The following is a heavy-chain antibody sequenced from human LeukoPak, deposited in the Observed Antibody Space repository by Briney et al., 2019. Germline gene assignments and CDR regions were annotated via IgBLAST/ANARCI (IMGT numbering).Heavy chain of an antibody. CDR1: GFTFRSYW. V-gene: IGHV3-74*01. D-gene: IGHD6-13*01. Sequence: GGSLRLSCAASGFTFRSYWMHWVRQAPGKGLVWVSRINRDGSNTNYADSVKGRFTISRDNAKNTLYLQMNSLRAEDTAVYFCAREGSSSWSYYVDYWGQGTLVTVSS. CDR2: INRDGSNT. J-gene: IGHJ4*02. CDR3: AREGSSSWSYYVDY.